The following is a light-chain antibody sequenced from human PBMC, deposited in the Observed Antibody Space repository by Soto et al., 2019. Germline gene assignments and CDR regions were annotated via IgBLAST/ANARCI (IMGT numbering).Light chain of an antibody. Sequence: QSVLTQPPSASGTPGQRFTISCSGSSSNIGINTVNWYQQLPGTAPKLLIYDNNQRPSGVPDRFSGSKSGTSASLAISGLQSEDEADYYCAAWDDSLNGVVFGGGTKLTVL. CDR2: DNN. CDR3: AAWDDSLNGVV. CDR1: SSNIGINT. V-gene: IGLV1-44*01. J-gene: IGLJ2*01.